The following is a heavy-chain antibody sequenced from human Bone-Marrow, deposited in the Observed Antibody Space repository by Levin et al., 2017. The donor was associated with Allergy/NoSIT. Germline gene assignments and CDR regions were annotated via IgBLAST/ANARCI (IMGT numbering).Heavy chain of an antibody. CDR2: ISYDGIKK. CDR3: AKVQSGGSLGAIDH. D-gene: IGHD2-15*01. V-gene: IGHV3-30*18. Sequence: GGSLRLSCAASRFDFYNYGMRRVRQAPGKGLEWVATISYDGIKKYYADSAKGRFTISRDNSKNTVDLEMHSLRVEDTAMYYCAKVQSGGSLGAIDHWGQGTLVTVSS. J-gene: IGHJ4*02. CDR1: RFDFYNYG.